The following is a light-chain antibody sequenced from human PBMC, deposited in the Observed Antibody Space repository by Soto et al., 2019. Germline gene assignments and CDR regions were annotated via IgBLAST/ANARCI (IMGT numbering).Light chain of an antibody. CDR1: QSISSW. V-gene: IGKV1-5*03. Sequence: DIQMTQSPSTLAASIGCRVTITFRASQSISSWLAWYQQKPGKAPKLLIYKASSLESGVPSRFSGSGSGTEFTLTISSLQPDDFATYYCQQYNSYSWTFGQGTKVDIK. CDR3: QQYNSYSWT. J-gene: IGKJ1*01. CDR2: KAS.